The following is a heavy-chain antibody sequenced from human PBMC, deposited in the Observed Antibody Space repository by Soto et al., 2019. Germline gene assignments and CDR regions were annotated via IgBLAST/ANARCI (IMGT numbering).Heavy chain of an antibody. J-gene: IGHJ3*02. D-gene: IGHD3-16*01. CDR1: GFSFGSDW. CDR2: IRKDGSPE. CDR3: TRDANYRDDSAYYDVFDI. Sequence: DVQLTESGGGLVQPGGSLRLSCGASGFSFGSDWMAWVRQAPGKGLEGVANIRKDGSPEHYADTVRGRFSVSRDNAKDSLYLQMNCLRLEDTAVYYCTRDANYRDDSAYYDVFDIWGQGTRVTVSS. V-gene: IGHV3-7*05.